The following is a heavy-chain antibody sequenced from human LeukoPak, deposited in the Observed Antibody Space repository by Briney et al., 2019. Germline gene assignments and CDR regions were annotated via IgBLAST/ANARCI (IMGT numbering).Heavy chain of an antibody. J-gene: IGHJ4*02. CDR1: GFSLSTRRVR. V-gene: IGHV2-70*04. CDR3: ARSEGIAVAGTFFDY. Sequence: SGPSLMNPTQTLSLTCTISGFSLSTRRVRVSRIRQPPGKALEWLTRNAWDDAKFYSTSLKTRLHISRNTSKNQVVLTMPNMDPVDTATYYCARSEGIAVAGTFFDYWGQGTLVTASS. D-gene: IGHD6-19*01. CDR2: NAWDDAK.